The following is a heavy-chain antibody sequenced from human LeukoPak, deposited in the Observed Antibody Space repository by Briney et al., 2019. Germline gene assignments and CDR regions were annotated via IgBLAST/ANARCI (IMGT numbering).Heavy chain of an antibody. CDR2: ISYDGSNK. J-gene: IGHJ6*02. CDR3: ARDPPSGWPLGMDV. Sequence: GGSLRLSCAASGCPFSSYAMHWVRQAPGKGLEWVAVISYDGSNKYYADSVKGRFTISRDNSKNTLYLQMNSLRAEDTAVYYCARDPPSGWPLGMDVWGQGTTVTVSS. D-gene: IGHD6-19*01. CDR1: GCPFSSYA. V-gene: IGHV3-30-3*01.